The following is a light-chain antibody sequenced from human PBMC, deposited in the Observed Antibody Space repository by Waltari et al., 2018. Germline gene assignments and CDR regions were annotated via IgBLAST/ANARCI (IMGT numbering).Light chain of an antibody. J-gene: IGLJ2*01. CDR2: EVT. Sequence: QSALTQPPSASGSPGQSVTISCTGTSSDVGGYNYVSWYQRQPDKAPKLLLYEVTKRPSGVPDRFSGSKSGNTAFLTVSGVQAEDEGDYYCDSYAGTKTLLFGGGTKLTVL. CDR1: SSDVGGYNY. V-gene: IGLV2-8*01. CDR3: DSYAGTKTLL.